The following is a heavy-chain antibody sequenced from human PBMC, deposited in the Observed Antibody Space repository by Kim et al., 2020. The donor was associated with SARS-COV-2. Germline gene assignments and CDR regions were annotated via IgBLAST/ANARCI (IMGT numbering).Heavy chain of an antibody. CDR3: SRGWRPPSFGSETLWGKITAGATSGTNRFDT. Sequence: SETLSLTCTVSGGSISSGGYSWSWIRQHPGTGLEWIGYIHYSTSTYYNPSLQCPVTISVDTSNNQFSLKMSFATAADTAEYYCSRGWRPPSFGSETLWGKITAGATSGTNRFDTWGQGTLVTVSS. V-gene: IGHV4-31*01. D-gene: IGHD3-3*01. CDR2: IHYSTST. CDR1: GGSISSGGYS. J-gene: IGHJ5*02.